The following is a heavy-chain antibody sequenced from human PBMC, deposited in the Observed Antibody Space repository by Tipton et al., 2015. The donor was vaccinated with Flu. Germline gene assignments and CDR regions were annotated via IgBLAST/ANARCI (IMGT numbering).Heavy chain of an antibody. CDR3: ARGLTMMTKRGFDY. D-gene: IGHD3-22*01. CDR2: TYFRSKWYN. J-gene: IGHJ4*02. V-gene: IGHV6-1*01. CDR1: GDSVSTNSAT. Sequence: GLVKPSQTLSVTCAISGDSVSTNSATWNWIRQPPSRGLEWLGRTYFRSKWYNDYAVSVKSRITINPDTSKNQFSLQLNSVTPEDTAVYYCARGLTMMTKRGFDYWGQGTLVTVSS.